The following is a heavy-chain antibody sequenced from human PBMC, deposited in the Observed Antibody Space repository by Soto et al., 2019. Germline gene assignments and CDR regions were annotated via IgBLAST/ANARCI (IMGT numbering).Heavy chain of an antibody. CDR3: ARGDIVVVPAAPWDPTHEPWFDP. CDR1: GGTFSSYA. V-gene: IGHV1-69*13. CDR2: IIPIFGTA. J-gene: IGHJ5*02. D-gene: IGHD2-2*01. Sequence: SVKCPCKASGGTFSSYAISWVRQAPGQWLEWMGGIIPIFGTANYAQKFRGRVTITADESTSTAYMELSSLRSEDTAVYYCARGDIVVVPAAPWDPTHEPWFDPWGQGTLVTVSS.